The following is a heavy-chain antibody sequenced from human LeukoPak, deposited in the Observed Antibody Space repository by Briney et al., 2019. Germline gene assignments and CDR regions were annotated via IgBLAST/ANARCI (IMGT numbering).Heavy chain of an antibody. Sequence: GGSLRLSCAASGFTFSSYWMHWVRQAPGKGLVWVSRINSDGSSTSYAASVRGRFTISRDNAKNTLYLQMNSLRAEDTAVYYCARGGEYSSGWYGFWGQGTLVTVSS. CDR2: INSDGSST. CDR3: ARGGEYSSGWYGF. D-gene: IGHD6-19*01. J-gene: IGHJ4*02. V-gene: IGHV3-74*01. CDR1: GFTFSSYW.